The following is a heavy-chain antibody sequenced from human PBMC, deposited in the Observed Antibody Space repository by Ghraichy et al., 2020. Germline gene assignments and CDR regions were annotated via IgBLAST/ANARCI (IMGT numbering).Heavy chain of an antibody. J-gene: IGHJ3*02. Sequence: SQTLSLTCAVYGGSFSGYYWSWIRQPPGKGLEWIGEINHSGSTNYNPSLKSRVTILVDTSKNQFSLKLSSVTAADTAVYYCSALLNCSSTSCYPGDAFDIWGQGTMVTVSS. D-gene: IGHD2-2*01. V-gene: IGHV4-34*01. CDR2: INHSGST. CDR3: SALLNCSSTSCYPGDAFDI. CDR1: GGSFSGYY.